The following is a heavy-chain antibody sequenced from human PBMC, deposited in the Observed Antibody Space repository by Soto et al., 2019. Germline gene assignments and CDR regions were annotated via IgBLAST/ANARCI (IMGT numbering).Heavy chain of an antibody. CDR3: ARALRPPYCSGGSCYSYAFDI. CDR1: GFTFSSYS. CDR2: ISSSSSYI. D-gene: IGHD2-15*01. V-gene: IGHV3-21*01. Sequence: GGSLRLSCAASGFTFSSYSMNWVRQAPGKGLEWVSSISSSSSYIYYADSVKGRFTISRDNAKNSLYLQMNSLRAEDTAVYYCARALRPPYCSGGSCYSYAFDIWGQGTMVT. J-gene: IGHJ3*02.